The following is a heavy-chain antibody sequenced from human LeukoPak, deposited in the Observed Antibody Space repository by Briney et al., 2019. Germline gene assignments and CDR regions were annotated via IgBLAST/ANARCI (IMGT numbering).Heavy chain of an antibody. J-gene: IGHJ4*02. D-gene: IGHD2-15*01. CDR3: ARGVLVADY. CDR1: GGSFSSYY. V-gene: IGHV4-34*01. CDR2: INHTGST. Sequence: SETLSLTCAVYGGSFSSYYWSWIRQSPGRGLEWIGEINHTGSTYYNPSLKSRVSISEDTSKNQFSLKLSSVTAADAAVYYCARGVLVADYWGQGTLVTVSS.